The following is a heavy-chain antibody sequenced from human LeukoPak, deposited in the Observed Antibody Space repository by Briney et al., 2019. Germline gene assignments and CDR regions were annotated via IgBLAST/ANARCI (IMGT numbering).Heavy chain of an antibody. CDR1: GFTFSSYS. CDR3: ARGKPGIAVAGTPDDYYYYGMDV. V-gene: IGHV3-21*01. D-gene: IGHD6-19*01. CDR2: ISSSSSYI. J-gene: IGHJ6*02. Sequence: MTGGSLRLSCAASGFTFSSYSMNWARQAPGKGLEWVSSISSSSSYIYYADSVKGRFTISRDNAKNSLYLQMNSLRAEDTAVYYCARGKPGIAVAGTPDDYYYYGMDVWGQGTTVTVSS.